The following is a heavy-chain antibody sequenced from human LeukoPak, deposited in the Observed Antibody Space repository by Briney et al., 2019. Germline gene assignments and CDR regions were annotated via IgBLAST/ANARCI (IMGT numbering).Heavy chain of an antibody. CDR2: IYSSGST. V-gene: IGHV4-39*07. D-gene: IGHD3-16*01. CDR1: GGSISSSTYY. J-gene: IGHJ4*02. Sequence: SETLSLTCTVSGGSISSSTYYWGWIRQPPGKGLEWIGSIYSSGSTYYNPSLKSRVTISVDTSKNQFSLKLSSVTAADTAVYYCARVDVWGSSTSDYWGQGTLVTVSS. CDR3: ARVDVWGSSTSDY.